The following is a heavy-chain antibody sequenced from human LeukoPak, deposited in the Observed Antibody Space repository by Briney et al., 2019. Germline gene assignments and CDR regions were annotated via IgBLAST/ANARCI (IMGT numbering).Heavy chain of an antibody. Sequence: GASVKVSCKASGYTFSSYGFNWVRQAPGQGLEWMGWISANNGNTNYAEKLQGRVSMTTDTSTNTAYMELRSLRSEDTAVYYCARTSRYSYGRTWFDYWGQGTLVTVSS. V-gene: IGHV1-18*01. CDR2: ISANNGNT. J-gene: IGHJ4*02. CDR3: ARTSRYSYGRTWFDY. D-gene: IGHD5-18*01. CDR1: GYTFSSYG.